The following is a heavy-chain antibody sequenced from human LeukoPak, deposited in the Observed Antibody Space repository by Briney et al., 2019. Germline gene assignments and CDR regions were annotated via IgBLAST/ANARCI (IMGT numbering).Heavy chain of an antibody. CDR3: ARAPRRVATRYFDL. CDR2: IYYSGST. V-gene: IGHV4-39*07. D-gene: IGHD3-3*01. CDR1: GGSISSSSYY. Sequence: PSETLSLTCTVSGGSISSSSYYWGWIRQPPGKGLAWIGSIYYSGSTNYNPSLKSRVTISVDTSKSQFSLKLSSVTAADTAVYYCARAPRRVATRYFDLWGRGTLVTVSS. J-gene: IGHJ2*01.